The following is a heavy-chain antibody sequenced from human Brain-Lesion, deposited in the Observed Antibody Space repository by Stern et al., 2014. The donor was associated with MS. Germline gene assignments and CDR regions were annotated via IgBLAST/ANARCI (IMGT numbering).Heavy chain of an antibody. D-gene: IGHD2-2*01. CDR2: INPNSGGT. J-gene: IGHJ4*02. V-gene: IGHV1-2*04. CDR1: GNSFTHFY. CDR3: ARGGRYYADY. Sequence: VHLVESGAEVKKPGASVRVSCEASGNSFTHFYIHWVRQAPGQGLEWMGWINPNSGGTKFAQKVQGWVTITRDTSMTTAYMEVTSLTSDDTAVYYCARGGRYYADYWGQGTLVTVSS.